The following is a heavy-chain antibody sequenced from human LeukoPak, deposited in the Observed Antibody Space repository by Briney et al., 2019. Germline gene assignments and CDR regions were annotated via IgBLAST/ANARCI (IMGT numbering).Heavy chain of an antibody. CDR1: GFTFSNYG. CDR2: IIGSGGST. D-gene: IGHD3-22*01. J-gene: IGHJ4*02. Sequence: GGSLRLSCAASGFTFSNYGMHWVRQAPGKGLEWVSAIIGSGGSTYYADSVKGRFTISRDNSKNTLYLQMNSLRAEDTAVYYCAKEVGYDSSGYDDYWGQGTLVTVSS. CDR3: AKEVGYDSSGYDDY. V-gene: IGHV3-23*01.